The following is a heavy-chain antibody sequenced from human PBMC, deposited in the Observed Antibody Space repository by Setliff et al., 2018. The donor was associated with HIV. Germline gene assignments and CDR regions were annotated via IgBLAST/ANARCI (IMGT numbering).Heavy chain of an antibody. CDR3: ARVLDPTYYDFWRFEP. Sequence: SETLSLTWTVSGGSISSGGYYWSWIRQHPGKGLEWIGYIYYNGSRYYNPSLKSRITISVDTSKNQFSLKLSSVTAADTAVYYCARVLDPTYYDFWRFEPWGQGTLVTVSS. D-gene: IGHD3-3*01. CDR2: IYYNGSR. J-gene: IGHJ5*02. V-gene: IGHV4-31*02. CDR1: GGSISSGGYY.